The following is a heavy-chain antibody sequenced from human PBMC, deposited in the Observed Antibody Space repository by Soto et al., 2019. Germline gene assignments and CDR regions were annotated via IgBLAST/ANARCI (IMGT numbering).Heavy chain of an antibody. CDR1: GFTFSSYA. Sequence: PGGSLRLSCAASGFTFSSYAMSWVRQAPGKGLEWVSAISGSGGSTYYADSVKGRFTISRDNSKNTLYLQMNSLRAEDTAVYYCAIGHPFLITFGGVIVGAFDIWGQGTMVTVSS. V-gene: IGHV3-23*01. D-gene: IGHD3-16*02. J-gene: IGHJ3*02. CDR2: ISGSGGST. CDR3: AIGHPFLITFGGVIVGAFDI.